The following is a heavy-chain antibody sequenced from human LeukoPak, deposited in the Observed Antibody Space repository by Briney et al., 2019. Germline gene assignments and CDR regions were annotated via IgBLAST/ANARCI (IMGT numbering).Heavy chain of an antibody. J-gene: IGHJ4*02. CDR3: TTAPAQVDY. CDR2: IKSNNDGGTT. V-gene: IGHV3-15*01. Sequence: GGSLRLSCAASGFTFRSYAMSWVRQAPGKGLEWVGRIKSNNDGGTTDYAAPVKGRFTISRDDSKHTLFLQMNSLKPEDTAVYYCTTAPAQVDYWGQGTLVTVSS. CDR1: GFTFRSYA.